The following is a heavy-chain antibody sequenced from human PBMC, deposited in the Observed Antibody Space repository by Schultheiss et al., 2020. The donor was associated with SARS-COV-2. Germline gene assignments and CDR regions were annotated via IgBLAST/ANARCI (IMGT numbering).Heavy chain of an antibody. Sequence: GGSLRLSCAASGFTFSSYSMNWVRQAPGKGLEWVSYISSSSSTIYYADSVKGRFTISRDNAKNSLYLQMNSLRDEDTAVYYCARGCSGGSCYSKFDYWGQGTLVTVSS. CDR1: GFTFSSYS. J-gene: IGHJ4*02. V-gene: IGHV3-48*02. D-gene: IGHD2-15*01. CDR3: ARGCSGGSCYSKFDY. CDR2: ISSSSSTI.